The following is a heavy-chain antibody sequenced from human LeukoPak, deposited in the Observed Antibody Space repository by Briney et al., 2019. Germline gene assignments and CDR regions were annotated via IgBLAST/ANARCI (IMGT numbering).Heavy chain of an antibody. CDR1: GFTFSDYY. CDR2: IKSKTDGGTT. V-gene: IGHV3-15*01. D-gene: IGHD3-22*01. Sequence: NPGGSLRLSCAASGFTFSDYYMSWIRQAPGKGLEWVGRIKSKTDGGTTDYAAPVKGRFTISRDDSKNTLYLQMNSLKTEDTAVYYCSTTYYYDSSEGYWGQGTLVTVSS. CDR3: STTYYYDSSEGY. J-gene: IGHJ4*02.